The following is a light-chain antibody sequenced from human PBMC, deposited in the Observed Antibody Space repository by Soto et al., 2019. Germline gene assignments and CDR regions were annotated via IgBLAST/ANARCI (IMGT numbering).Light chain of an antibody. Sequence: QSALTQPPSVSGAPGQRVTISCTGSSSNIGAGYDVHWYQQLPGTAPKLLIYGNSNRPSGVPDRFSGSKSGTSASLAITGLQAEDEADYYCQSYDCSLSGYVVFGGGTKLTVL. CDR3: QSYDCSLSGYVV. V-gene: IGLV1-40*01. J-gene: IGLJ2*01. CDR1: SSNIGAGYD. CDR2: GNS.